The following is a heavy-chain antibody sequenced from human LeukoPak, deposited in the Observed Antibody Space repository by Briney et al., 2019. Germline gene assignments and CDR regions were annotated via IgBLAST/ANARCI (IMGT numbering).Heavy chain of an antibody. V-gene: IGHV1-46*01. Sequence: GASVKVSCTASGYSFTSNYIHWVRQAPGQGLEWMGMIHPRDGSTSYAQKFQGRVTVTRDTSTSTVHMELSGLRSEDTAVYYCARDQEAFDYWGQGTLVTVSS. CDR2: IHPRDGST. CDR1: GYSFTSNY. J-gene: IGHJ4*02. CDR3: ARDQEAFDY.